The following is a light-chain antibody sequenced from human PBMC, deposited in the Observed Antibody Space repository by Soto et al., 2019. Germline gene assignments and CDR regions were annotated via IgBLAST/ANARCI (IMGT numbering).Light chain of an antibody. J-gene: IGKJ2*02. Sequence: EIVLTQSPGTLSLSPGERATLSCRASESVRSNFLAWYQQKPGQAPKLLISDGSSRATGIPDRFSGSGSGTDFILTITKLEPEDFAVYSCQQYGSSPGTFGQGTKLEIK. V-gene: IGKV3-20*01. CDR3: QQYGSSPGT. CDR2: DGS. CDR1: ESVRSNF.